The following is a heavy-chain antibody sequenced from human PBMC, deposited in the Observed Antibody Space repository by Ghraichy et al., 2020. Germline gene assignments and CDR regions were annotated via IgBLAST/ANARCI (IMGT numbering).Heavy chain of an antibody. CDR3: ARTKRTYYYGSGSLGPVVNWFDP. Sequence: GESLNISCKGSGYSFTSYWIGWVRQMPGKGLEWMGIIYPGDSDTRYSPSFQGQVTISADKSISTAYLQWSSLKASDTAMYYCARTKRTYYYGSGSLGPVVNWFDPWGQGTLVTVSS. D-gene: IGHD3-10*01. CDR2: IYPGDSDT. V-gene: IGHV5-51*01. CDR1: GYSFTSYW. J-gene: IGHJ5*02.